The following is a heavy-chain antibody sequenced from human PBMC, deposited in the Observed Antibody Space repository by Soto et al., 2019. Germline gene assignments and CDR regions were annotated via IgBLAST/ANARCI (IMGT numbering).Heavy chain of an antibody. D-gene: IGHD6-19*01. V-gene: IGHV3-74*01. CDR2: INGDGGGT. Sequence: LRLSCAASGFTFSSYWMHWVRQAPGKGLVWVSRINGDGGGTFYADSVKGRFTISRDNAKNTLYLQMNSLRAEDTAVYYCARGFQQWLASDYWGQGTLVTVSS. CDR1: GFTFSSYW. J-gene: IGHJ4*01. CDR3: ARGFQQWLASDY.